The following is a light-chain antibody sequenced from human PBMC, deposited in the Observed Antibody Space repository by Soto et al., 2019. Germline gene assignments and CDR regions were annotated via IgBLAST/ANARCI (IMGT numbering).Light chain of an antibody. J-gene: IGKJ1*01. CDR3: QQSLNPKT. CDR2: GAS. V-gene: IGKV3-20*01. Sequence: ENVLTQSQGTLSLSPCERATLSSRASESVSSIYVAWYQQKPGQAPTLLIYGASTRATGIPDRFSGSGSGTDFTLTIDRLEPEDFAVYYCQQSLNPKTFGQGTKVDI. CDR1: ESVSSIY.